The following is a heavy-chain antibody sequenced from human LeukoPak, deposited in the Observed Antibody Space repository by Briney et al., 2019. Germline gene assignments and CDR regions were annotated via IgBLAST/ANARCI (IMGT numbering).Heavy chain of an antibody. J-gene: IGHJ3*02. V-gene: IGHV4-61*02. CDR1: GGSISSSSYY. Sequence: SETLSLTCTVSGGSISSSSYYWSWIRQPAGKGLEWIGRIYTSGSTNYNPSLKSRVTMSVDTSKNQFSLKLSSVTAADTAVYYCARDDFWSGSIAFDIWGQGTMVTVSS. CDR2: IYTSGST. CDR3: ARDDFWSGSIAFDI. D-gene: IGHD3-3*01.